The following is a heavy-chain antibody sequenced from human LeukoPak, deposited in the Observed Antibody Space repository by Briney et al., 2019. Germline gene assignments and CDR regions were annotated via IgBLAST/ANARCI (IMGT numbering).Heavy chain of an antibody. Sequence: PGGSPRLSCAASGFTFSSYGMHWVRQAPGKGLEWVAVISYDGSNKYYADSVKGRFTISRDNSKNTLYLQMNSLRAEDTAVYYCAKKPYDFWSGYYRGGQLDYWGQGTLVTVSS. V-gene: IGHV3-30*18. CDR3: AKKPYDFWSGYYRGGQLDY. J-gene: IGHJ4*02. CDR1: GFTFSSYG. CDR2: ISYDGSNK. D-gene: IGHD3-3*01.